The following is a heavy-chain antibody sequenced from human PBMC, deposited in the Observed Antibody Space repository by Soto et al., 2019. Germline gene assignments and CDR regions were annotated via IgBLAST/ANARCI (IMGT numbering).Heavy chain of an antibody. D-gene: IGHD3-9*01. CDR3: AKDLYGPVRYFDWLPSQPFDY. V-gene: IGHV3-30*18. CDR2: ISYDGSNK. J-gene: IGHJ4*02. CDR1: GFTFSSYG. Sequence: GSLRLSCAASGFTFSSYGMHWVRQAPGKGLEWVAVISYDGSNKYYADSVKGRFTISRDNSKNTLYLQMNSLRAEDTAVYYCAKDLYGPVRYFDWLPSQPFDYWGQGTLVTVSS.